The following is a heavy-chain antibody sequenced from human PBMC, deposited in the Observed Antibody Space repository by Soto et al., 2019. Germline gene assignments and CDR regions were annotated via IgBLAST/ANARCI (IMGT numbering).Heavy chain of an antibody. V-gene: IGHV1-46*01. CDR1: GYTFTSYY. CDR3: AIQGDYDSSGYYSEP. J-gene: IGHJ5*02. CDR2: INPSGGST. D-gene: IGHD3-22*01. Sequence: ASVKVSCKASGYTFTSYYMHWVRQAPGQGLEWMGIINPSGGSTSYAQKFQGRVTITADESTSTAYMELSSLRSEDTAVYYCAIQGDYDSSGYYSEPWGQGTLVTVSS.